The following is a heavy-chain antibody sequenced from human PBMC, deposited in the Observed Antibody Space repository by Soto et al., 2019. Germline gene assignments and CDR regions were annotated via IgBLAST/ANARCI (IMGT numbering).Heavy chain of an antibody. J-gene: IGHJ4*02. CDR2: MYNSERT. CDR3: AREPLAHSYFDL. V-gene: IGHV4-4*07. Sequence: SETVSLTCTVYGGSISGYYWSWIRQPAGKGLEWIGRMYNSERTNYNPSLKSRVTMSMDTSKNQFSLKLTSVTAADTAVYFCAREPLAHSYFDLWGQGTLVTVSS. CDR1: GGSISGYY.